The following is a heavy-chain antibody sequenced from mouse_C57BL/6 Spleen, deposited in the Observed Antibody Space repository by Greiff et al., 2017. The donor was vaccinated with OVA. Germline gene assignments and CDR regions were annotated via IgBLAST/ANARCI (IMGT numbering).Heavy chain of an antibody. V-gene: IGHV10-3*01. CDR1: GFTFNTYA. D-gene: IGHD2-4*01. Sequence: EVQLVASGGGLVQPKGSLKLSCAASGFTFNTYAMHWVRQAPGKGLEWVARIRSKSSNYATYYADSVQDRFTISRDDSQSMLYLQMNNLKTENTAMYYCVRNYDYESDYAMDYWGQGTSVTVSA. CDR2: IRSKSSNYAT. J-gene: IGHJ4*01. CDR3: VRNYDYESDYAMDY.